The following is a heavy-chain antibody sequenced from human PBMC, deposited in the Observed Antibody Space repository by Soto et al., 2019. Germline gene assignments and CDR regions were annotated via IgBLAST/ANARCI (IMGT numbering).Heavy chain of an antibody. V-gene: IGHV3-30-3*01. Sequence: GGSLRLSCAVSGFSVTSYALHWVRQAPGKGLEWVAVISYDGITKYYADSVKGRFTISTDTSKNTLYLQMNSLRPEDTALYYCARDLFTYDSTGNGFDLWGQGTVVTVSS. D-gene: IGHD3-22*01. J-gene: IGHJ3*01. CDR3: ARDLFTYDSTGNGFDL. CDR2: ISYDGITK. CDR1: GFSVTSYA.